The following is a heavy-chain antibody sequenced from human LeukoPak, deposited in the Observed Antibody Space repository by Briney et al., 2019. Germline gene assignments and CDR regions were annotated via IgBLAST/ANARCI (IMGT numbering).Heavy chain of an antibody. CDR1: GGSISSSSYY. D-gene: IGHD1-26*01. CDR2: IYYSGST. Sequence: SETLSLTCTVSGGSISSSSYYWGWIRQPPGKGLEWIGNIYYSGSTYYNPSLKSRVTISVDTSKNQFSPKLSSVTAADTAVYYCARASGSYGPYYYYYMDVWGKGTTVTVSS. J-gene: IGHJ6*03. CDR3: ARASGSYGPYYYYYMDV. V-gene: IGHV4-39*01.